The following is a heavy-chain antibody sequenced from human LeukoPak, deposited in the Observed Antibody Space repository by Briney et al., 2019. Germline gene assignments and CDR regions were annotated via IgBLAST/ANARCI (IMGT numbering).Heavy chain of an antibody. Sequence: GGSLRLSCAASGFTLSRHWMSWVRQAPGKGLEWVASIRQDGNDINYVESVKGRFIISRDNAGNSVSLQMSSLRAEDTAMYYCARLPGDSTIYDLWGQGTLVTVSS. CDR3: ARLPGDSTIYDL. CDR1: GFTLSRHW. D-gene: IGHD5/OR15-5a*01. V-gene: IGHV3-7*01. J-gene: IGHJ5*02. CDR2: IRQDGNDI.